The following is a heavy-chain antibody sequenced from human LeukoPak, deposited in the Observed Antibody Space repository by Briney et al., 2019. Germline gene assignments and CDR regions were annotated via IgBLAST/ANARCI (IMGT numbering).Heavy chain of an antibody. CDR2: IYYSGSS. Sequence: SETLSLTCTVSGVSISRSSYYWGWIRQPPGKGLEWIGTIYYSGSSYYNPSLKSRVTISVDTSKNQFSLWLSSVTAADTAVYYCARHNGMTKNYYHMDVWGKGTTVTASS. CDR1: GVSISRSSYY. CDR3: ARHNGMTKNYYHMDV. V-gene: IGHV4-39*01. J-gene: IGHJ6*03. D-gene: IGHD4-11*01.